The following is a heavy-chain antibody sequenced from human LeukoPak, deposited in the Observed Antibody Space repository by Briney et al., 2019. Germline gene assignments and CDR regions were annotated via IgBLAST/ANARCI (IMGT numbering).Heavy chain of an antibody. J-gene: IGHJ4*02. CDR1: GGSFSGYY. CDR2: INHSGST. CDR3: AIRTYGYDSSGYGY. V-gene: IGHV4-34*01. D-gene: IGHD3-22*01. Sequence: SETLSLTCAVYGGSFSGYYWSWIRQPPGKGLEWIGEINHSGSTNYNSSLKSRVTISVDTSKNQFSLKLSSVTAADTAVYYCAIRTYGYDSSGYGYWGQGTLVTVSS.